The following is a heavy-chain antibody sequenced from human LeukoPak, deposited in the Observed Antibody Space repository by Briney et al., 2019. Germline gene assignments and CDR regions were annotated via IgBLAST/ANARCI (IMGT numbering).Heavy chain of an antibody. J-gene: IGHJ4*02. D-gene: IGHD5-18*01. CDR2: IKSKTDGGTT. Sequence: PGGSLRLSCAASGFTFSSYWMTCVRQAPGKGLEWVGRIKSKTDGGTTDYAAPVKGRFTVSRDDSKNTLYLQMNSLKTEDTAVYYCTTPLEGYSYGTSEYNDYWGQGTLVTVSS. CDR3: TTPLEGYSYGTSEYNDY. CDR1: GFTFSSYW. V-gene: IGHV3-15*01.